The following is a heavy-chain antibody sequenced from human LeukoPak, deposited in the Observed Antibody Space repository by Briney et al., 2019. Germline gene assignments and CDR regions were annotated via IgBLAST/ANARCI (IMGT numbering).Heavy chain of an antibody. J-gene: IGHJ4*02. Sequence: GGSLRLSCAASGFISSSYWMHWVRQAPGKGLVWVSRINSEGSTISYADSVKGRFTISRDNAKNTLFLQMNSLRAEDTAVYYCARISSDSISYYDHWGQGTLVTVSS. CDR2: INSEGSTI. D-gene: IGHD3-22*01. CDR3: ARISSDSISYYDH. V-gene: IGHV3-74*01. CDR1: GFISSSYW.